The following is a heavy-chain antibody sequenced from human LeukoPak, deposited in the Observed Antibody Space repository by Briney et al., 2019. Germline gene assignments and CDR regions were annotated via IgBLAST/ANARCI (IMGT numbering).Heavy chain of an antibody. Sequence: GGSLRLSCAASGFTFSSYAMSWVRQAPGKGLEWVSAISGSGGSTYYADSVKGRFTISRDNSKNTLYLQMNSLRAEDTAVYYCAKDTELRTSGPNYYGMDVWGQGTTVTVSS. CDR3: AKDTELRTSGPNYYGMDV. CDR1: GFTFSSYA. CDR2: ISGSGGST. V-gene: IGHV3-23*01. D-gene: IGHD1-26*01. J-gene: IGHJ6*02.